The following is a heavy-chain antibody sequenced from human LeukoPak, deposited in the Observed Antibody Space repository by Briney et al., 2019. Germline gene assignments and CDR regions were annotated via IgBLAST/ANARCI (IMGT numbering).Heavy chain of an antibody. CDR1: GFTFSDYY. V-gene: IGHV3-11*06. D-gene: IGHD3-10*01. Sequence: PGGSLRLSCAASGFTFSDYYMSWIRQAPGKGLEWVSYISSSSSYTNYADSVKGRFTISRDNDKNSLYLQMNSLRAEDTDVYYCARYRQLKDWFDPWGQGTLVTVSS. CDR3: ARYRQLKDWFDP. J-gene: IGHJ5*02. CDR2: ISSSSSYT.